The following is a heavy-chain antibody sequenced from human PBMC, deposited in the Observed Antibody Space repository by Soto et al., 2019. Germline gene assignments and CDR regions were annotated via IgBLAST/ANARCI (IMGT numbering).Heavy chain of an antibody. CDR3: AKDGIPFPYYYYYMDV. V-gene: IGHV3-9*01. J-gene: IGHJ6*03. CDR1: GFTFDDYA. CDR2: ISWNSGSI. Sequence: GGSLRLSCAASGFTFDDYAMHWVRQAPGKGLEWVSGISWNSGSIGYADSVKGRFTISRDNAKNSLYLQMNSLRAEDTALYYCAKDGIPFPYYYYYMDVWGKGTTVTVSS.